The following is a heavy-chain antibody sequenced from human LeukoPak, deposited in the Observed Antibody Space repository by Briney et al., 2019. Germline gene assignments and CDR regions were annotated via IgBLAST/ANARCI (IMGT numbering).Heavy chain of an antibody. CDR3: ARDQFRSSGWSQFSGFDP. Sequence: ASVKVSCKASGYTFTSYGISWVRQAPGQGLERMGWISAYNGNTNYAQKLQGRVTMTTDTSTSTAYMELRSLRSEDTAVYYCARDQFRSSGWSQFSGFDPWGQGTLVTVSS. V-gene: IGHV1-18*01. CDR1: GYTFTSYG. D-gene: IGHD6-19*01. CDR2: ISAYNGNT. J-gene: IGHJ5*02.